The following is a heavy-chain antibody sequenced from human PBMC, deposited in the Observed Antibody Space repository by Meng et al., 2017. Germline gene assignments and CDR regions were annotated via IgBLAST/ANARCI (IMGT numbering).Heavy chain of an antibody. J-gene: IGHJ4*02. D-gene: IGHD2-15*01. Sequence: QLVQSGAEVKKPGASVKVSCKASGGTFSSYTISWVRQAPGQGLEWMGRIIPILGIANYAQKFQGRVTITADKSTSTAYMELSSLRSEDTAVYYCARDDCSGGSCSSLDYWGQGTLVTVSS. CDR2: IIPILGIA. CDR3: ARDDCSGGSCSSLDY. V-gene: IGHV1-69*08. CDR1: GGTFSSYT.